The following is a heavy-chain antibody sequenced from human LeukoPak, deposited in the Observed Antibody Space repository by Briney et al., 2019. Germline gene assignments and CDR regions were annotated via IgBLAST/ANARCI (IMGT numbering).Heavy chain of an antibody. J-gene: IGHJ6*03. CDR3: ARDREYYYDSSGYYYEDYYYMDV. D-gene: IGHD3-22*01. V-gene: IGHV1-46*01. CDR2: INPSGGST. Sequence: ASVKVSCKASGYTFTSYYMHWVRQAPGQGLEWTGIINPSGGSTSYAQKFQGRVTMTRDTSTSTVYMELSSLRSEDTAVYYCARDREYYYDSSGYYYEDYYYMDVWGKGTTVTVSS. CDR1: GYTFTSYY.